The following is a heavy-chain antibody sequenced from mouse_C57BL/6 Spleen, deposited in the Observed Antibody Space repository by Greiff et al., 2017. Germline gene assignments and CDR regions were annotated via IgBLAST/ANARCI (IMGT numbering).Heavy chain of an antibody. CDR3: ARGGITTVVGDWYFDV. CDR2: INPNYGTT. Sequence: VQLQQSGPELVKPGASVKISCKASGYSFTDYNMNWVKQSNGKSLEWIGVINPNYGTTSYNQKFKGKATLTVDQSSSTAYMQLNSLTSEDSAVYYCARGGITTVVGDWYFDVWGTGTTVTVSS. J-gene: IGHJ1*03. CDR1: GYSFTDYN. D-gene: IGHD1-1*01. V-gene: IGHV1-39*01.